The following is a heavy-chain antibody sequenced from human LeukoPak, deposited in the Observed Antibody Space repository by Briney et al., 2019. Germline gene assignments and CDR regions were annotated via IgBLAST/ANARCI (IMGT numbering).Heavy chain of an antibody. D-gene: IGHD5-18*01. V-gene: IGHV3-20*04. CDR2: INWNGGST. CDR3: AREGYSYTFDY. J-gene: IGHJ4*02. Sequence: GGSLRLSCAASGFXFDDYGISWVRQAPGKGLEWVSGINWNGGSTGYADSVKGRFTISRDNAKNSLYLQMNSLRAEDTALYYCAREGYSYTFDYWGQGTLVTVSS. CDR1: GFXFDDYG.